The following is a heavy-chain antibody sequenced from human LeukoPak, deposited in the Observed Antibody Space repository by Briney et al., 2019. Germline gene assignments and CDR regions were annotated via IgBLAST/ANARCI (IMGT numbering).Heavy chain of an antibody. J-gene: IGHJ6*03. CDR1: GFTFSSYA. Sequence: GGSLRLSCAASGFTFSSYAMSWVRQAPGKGLEWVSAICGSGGSTYYADSVKGRFTISRDNSKNTLYLQMNSLRAEDTAVYYCAKEAYCGGDCLHYYMDVWGKGTTVTVSS. V-gene: IGHV3-23*01. CDR2: ICGSGGST. D-gene: IGHD2-21*01. CDR3: AKEAYCGGDCLHYYMDV.